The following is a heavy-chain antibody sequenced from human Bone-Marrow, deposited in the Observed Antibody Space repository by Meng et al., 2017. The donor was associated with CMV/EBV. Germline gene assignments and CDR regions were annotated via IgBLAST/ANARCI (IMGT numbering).Heavy chain of an antibody. CDR1: GFTFSSYS. CDR3: ARDPDCTNGVCYYDS. Sequence: GESLKISCAASGFTFSSYSMNWVRQAPGKGLEWVSSISRISSYIYYADSVKGRFTISRDNAKNLLYLQMNSLRAEDTAVYYCARDPDCTNGVCYYDSWGQGTLATVSS. D-gene: IGHD2-8*01. V-gene: IGHV3-21*06. CDR2: ISRISSYI. J-gene: IGHJ4*02.